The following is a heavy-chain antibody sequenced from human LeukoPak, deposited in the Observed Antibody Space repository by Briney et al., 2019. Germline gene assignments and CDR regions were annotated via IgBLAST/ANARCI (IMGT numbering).Heavy chain of an antibody. CDR3: AKGNYYGSGSYYIPFDY. D-gene: IGHD3-10*01. V-gene: IGHV3-23*01. J-gene: IGHJ4*02. CDR1: GFTFSSYA. Sequence: GGSLRLSCAASGFTFSSYAMSWVRQAPGKGLEWVSAISGSGGSTYYADSVKGRLTISRDNSKNTLYLQMNSLRAEDTAVYYCAKGNYYGSGSYYIPFDYWGQGTLVTVSS. CDR2: ISGSGGST.